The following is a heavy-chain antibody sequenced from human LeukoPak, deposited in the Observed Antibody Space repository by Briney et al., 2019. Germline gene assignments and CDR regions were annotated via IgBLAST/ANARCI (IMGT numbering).Heavy chain of an antibody. CDR1: GFTFSSYA. CDR3: AKSLVPIVVVPADAFDI. CDR2: ISYDGSNK. D-gene: IGHD2-2*01. J-gene: IGHJ3*02. V-gene: IGHV3-30-3*02. Sequence: GGSLRLSCAASGFTFSSYAMHWVRQAPGKGLEWVAVISYDGSNKYYADSVKGRFTISRDNSKNTLYLQMNSLRAEDTAVYYCAKSLVPIVVVPADAFDIWGQGTMVTVSS.